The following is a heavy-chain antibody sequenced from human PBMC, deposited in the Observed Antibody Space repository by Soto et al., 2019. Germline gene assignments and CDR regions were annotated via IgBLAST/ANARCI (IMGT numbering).Heavy chain of an antibody. V-gene: IGHV1-18*01. D-gene: IGHD6-13*01. J-gene: IGHJ4*02. CDR1: GYTFTSYG. CDR2: ISAYNGNT. CDR3: AREPRWSIAAAGLDY. Sequence: ASVKVSCKASGYTFTSYGISWVRQAPGQGLEWMGWISAYNGNTNYAQKLQGRVTMTTDTSTSTAYMELRSLRSDDTAVYYCAREPRWSIAAAGLDYWGQGTLVTVSS.